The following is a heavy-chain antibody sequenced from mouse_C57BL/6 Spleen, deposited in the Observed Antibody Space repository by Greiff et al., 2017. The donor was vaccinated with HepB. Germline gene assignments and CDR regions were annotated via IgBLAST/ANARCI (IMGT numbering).Heavy chain of an antibody. CDR1: GYAFSSYW. CDR3: ARGGNWDDAMDY. J-gene: IGHJ4*01. V-gene: IGHV1-80*01. D-gene: IGHD4-1*01. CDR2: IYPGDGDT. Sequence: QVQLQQSGAELVKPGASVKISCKASGYAFSSYWMNWVKQRPGKGPEWIGQIYPGDGDTNYNGKFKGKATLTADKSSSTAYMQLSSLTSEDSAVYFCARGGNWDDAMDYWGQGTSVTVSS.